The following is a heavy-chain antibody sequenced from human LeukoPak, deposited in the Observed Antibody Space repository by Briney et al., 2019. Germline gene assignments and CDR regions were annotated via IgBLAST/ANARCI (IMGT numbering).Heavy chain of an antibody. J-gene: IGHJ4*02. CDR1: GCSISSYY. Sequence: KPSETLSLTCTVSGCSISSYYWSWIWQRPGKGLEWIGYIYYSGSTNYNPSPKSLVTISVDTSKHQFSLKLSSVTAADTAVYYCARGRKGGYYDYGDYYFDYWGQGTLVTVSS. V-gene: IGHV4-59*01. D-gene: IGHD4-17*01. CDR3: ARGRKGGYYDYGDYYFDY. CDR2: IYYSGST.